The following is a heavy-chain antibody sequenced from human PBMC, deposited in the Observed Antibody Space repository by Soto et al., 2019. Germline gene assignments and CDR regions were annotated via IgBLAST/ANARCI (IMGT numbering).Heavy chain of an antibody. Sequence: PGGSLRLSCAASGFTFSSYSMNWVRQAPGKGLEWVSSISSSSSYIYYADSVKGRFTISRDNAKNSLYLQMNSLRAEDTAVYYCARDLVDDIVATNDFDYWGQGTLVTVSS. V-gene: IGHV3-21*01. J-gene: IGHJ4*02. CDR3: ARDLVDDIVATNDFDY. CDR1: GFTFSSYS. CDR2: ISSSSSYI. D-gene: IGHD5-12*01.